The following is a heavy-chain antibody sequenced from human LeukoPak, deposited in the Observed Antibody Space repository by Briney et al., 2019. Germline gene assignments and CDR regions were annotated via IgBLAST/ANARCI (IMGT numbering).Heavy chain of an antibody. Sequence: SVKVSCKASGGTFSSYAISRVRQAPGQGLEWMGGIIPIFGTANYAQKCQGRVTITTDESTSTAYMELSSLRSEDTAVYYCARGQGERSYYYYMDVWGKGTTVTVSS. CDR3: ARGQGERSYYYYMDV. J-gene: IGHJ6*03. V-gene: IGHV1-69*05. CDR1: GGTFSSYA. CDR2: IIPIFGTA. D-gene: IGHD1-1*01.